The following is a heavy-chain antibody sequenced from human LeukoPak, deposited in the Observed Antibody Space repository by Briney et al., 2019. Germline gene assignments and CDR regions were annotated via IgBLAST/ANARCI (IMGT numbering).Heavy chain of an antibody. CDR1: GYTFTNYD. J-gene: IGHJ4*02. Sequence: ASVKVSCKTSGYTFTNYDINWVRQTAGQGVEWMGWMNPNSGNTGYAQKLQGRVTMTRNTSIMTAYMELTSLTFEDTAVYYCARRDCDGGGCFEFLSLAFDSWGQGSLVTVSS. D-gene: IGHD2-15*01. V-gene: IGHV1-8*01. CDR2: MNPNSGNT. CDR3: ARRDCDGGGCFEFLSLAFDS.